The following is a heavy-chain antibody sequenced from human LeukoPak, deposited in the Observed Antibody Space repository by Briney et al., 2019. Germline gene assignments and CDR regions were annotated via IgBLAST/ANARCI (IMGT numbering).Heavy chain of an antibody. CDR2: FDPEDGET. V-gene: IGHV1-24*01. CDR1: GYTLTELS. J-gene: IGHJ6*02. Sequence: SVKVSCKVSGYTLTELSMHWVRQAPGKGLEWMGGFDPEDGETIYAQKFQGRVTMTEDTSTDTAYMELSSLRSEDTAVYYCATYCSSTSCYIGYYGMDVWGQGTTVTVSS. CDR3: ATYCSSTSCYIGYYGMDV. D-gene: IGHD2-2*02.